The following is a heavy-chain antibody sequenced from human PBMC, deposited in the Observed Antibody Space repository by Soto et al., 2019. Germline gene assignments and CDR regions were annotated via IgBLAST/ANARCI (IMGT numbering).Heavy chain of an antibody. Sequence: SETLSLTCTFSGGSIASDNWWAWIRQPPGQALEYIGYIYKSTTTYYNPSFESRVAISLDTSKSQFSLNVTSVTAADTAVYFCARGRYCLTGRCFPNWFDSWGQGTLVT. CDR2: IYKSTTT. CDR3: ARGRYCLTGRCFPNWFDS. D-gene: IGHD2-15*01. J-gene: IGHJ5*01. CDR1: GGSIASDNW. V-gene: IGHV4-30-4*01.